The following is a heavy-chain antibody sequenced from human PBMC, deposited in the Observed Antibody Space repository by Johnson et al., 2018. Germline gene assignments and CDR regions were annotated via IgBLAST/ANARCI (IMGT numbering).Heavy chain of an antibody. CDR3: AKGSGGYCSRSSCYGLVYGMDV. D-gene: IGHD2-2*01. Sequence: VQLVQSGGGLAQPGGSLRLSCGTSRFTFNNYVMSWVRQAPGKGLEWVSGISVSGDSTYNADSVKGRFTISRDKSKNTLYLQMNNLRAEDTAVNYCAKGSGGYCSRSSCYGLVYGMDVWGQGTTVTVSS. J-gene: IGHJ6*02. CDR2: ISVSGDST. CDR1: RFTFNNYV. V-gene: IGHV3-23*04.